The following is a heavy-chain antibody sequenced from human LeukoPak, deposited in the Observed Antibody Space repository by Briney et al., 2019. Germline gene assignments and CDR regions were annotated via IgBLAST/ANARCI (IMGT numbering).Heavy chain of an antibody. CDR3: ARVGAGGVIRY. J-gene: IGHJ4*02. D-gene: IGHD3-16*02. Sequence: SETLSLTCTVSGGSISSYYWSWIRQPAGKGLEWIGRIYTSGSTNYNPSLKSRVTMSVDTSNNQFSLKLISLTAADTAVYYCARVGAGGVIRYWGQGTLVTVSS. V-gene: IGHV4-4*07. CDR2: IYTSGST. CDR1: GGSISSYY.